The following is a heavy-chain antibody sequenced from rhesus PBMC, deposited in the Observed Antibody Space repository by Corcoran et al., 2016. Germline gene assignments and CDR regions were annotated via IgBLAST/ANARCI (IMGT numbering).Heavy chain of an antibody. CDR2: ISYSGST. CDR3: ATAYPPFYRFDS. D-gene: IGHD4-11*01. J-gene: IGHJ4*01. V-gene: IGHV4-122*02. CDR1: GYSISSGYY. Sequence: QVQLQESGPGLVKLSETLSLTCAVSGYSISSGYYWNWIRQPPGKGLEWIGYISYSGSTTYNPSLKSRVTISRDTSKNQFSLKLSSLTAADTAVYYCATAYPPFYRFDSWGQGVLVTVSS.